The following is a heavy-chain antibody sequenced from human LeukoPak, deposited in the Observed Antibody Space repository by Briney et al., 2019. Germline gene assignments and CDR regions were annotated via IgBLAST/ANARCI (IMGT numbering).Heavy chain of an antibody. J-gene: IGHJ4*02. CDR3: AKAKGPGYFDY. Sequence: GGSLRLSCAASGFTFSSYSMNWVRQAPGKGLEWVSSISSSSSYIYYADSVKGRFTISRDNAKNSLYLQMNSLRAEDTALYYCAKAKGPGYFDYWGQGTLVTVSS. V-gene: IGHV3-21*04. CDR2: ISSSSSYI. CDR1: GFTFSSYS.